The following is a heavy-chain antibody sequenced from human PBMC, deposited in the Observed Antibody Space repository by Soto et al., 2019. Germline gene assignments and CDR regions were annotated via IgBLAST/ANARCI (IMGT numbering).Heavy chain of an antibody. CDR3: AKDPYRSSWNHFEY. CDR2: ISYDGSNT. V-gene: IGHV3-30-3*01. D-gene: IGHD6-13*01. Sequence: QVQLVESGGGVVQPGRSLRLSCAASGFTFSNYAMHWVRQAPGKGLEWVAVISYDGSNTYYADSVKGRFIISRDNSKYTLYLQMNSLRAEDTAVFYCAKDPYRSSWNHFEYWGQGTLVTVSS. J-gene: IGHJ4*02. CDR1: GFTFSNYA.